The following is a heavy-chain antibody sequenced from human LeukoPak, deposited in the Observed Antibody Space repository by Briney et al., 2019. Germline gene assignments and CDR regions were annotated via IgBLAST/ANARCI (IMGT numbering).Heavy chain of an antibody. Sequence: GGTLRLSCAASGFTFSSYGMSWVRQAPGKGLEWVSAISDSGGSTYYADSVKGRFTISRDNSKNTLYLQMNSLRAEDTAVYYCATTVGDYWFDPWGQGTLVTVSS. CDR2: ISDSGGST. J-gene: IGHJ5*02. V-gene: IGHV3-23*01. CDR3: ATTVGDYWFDP. D-gene: IGHD3-10*01. CDR1: GFTFSSYG.